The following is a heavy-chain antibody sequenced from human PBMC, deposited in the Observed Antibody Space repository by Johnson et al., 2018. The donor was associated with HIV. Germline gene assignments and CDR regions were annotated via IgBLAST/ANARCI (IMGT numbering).Heavy chain of an antibody. D-gene: IGHD2-8*01. CDR2: ISYDGSNK. V-gene: IGHV3-30*18. CDR1: GFTFSDYY. J-gene: IGHJ3*02. Sequence: QVQLVESGGGLVQPGGSLRLSCAVSGFTFSDYYMSWIRQAPGKGLEWVAVISYDGSNKYYADSVKGRFTISRDNSKNTLYLQMKSLRAEDTAVYYFAQAGPANDVLGAGDAFDIWGQVTMVTVSS. CDR3: AQAGPANDVLGAGDAFDI.